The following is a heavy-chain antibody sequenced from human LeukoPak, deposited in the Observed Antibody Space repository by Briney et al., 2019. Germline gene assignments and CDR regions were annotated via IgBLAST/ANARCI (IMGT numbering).Heavy chain of an antibody. Sequence: SETLSLTCTVSGGSISSHHWSWIRQPPGKGLEWIGYIYYSGSTNYKPSLKSRVTISVDTSKNQFSLKLTSVTAAHTAVYYCARHLDIAASGTFDYWGQGTLVTVSS. CDR1: GGSISSHH. CDR2: IYYSGST. V-gene: IGHV4-59*08. CDR3: ARHLDIAASGTFDY. D-gene: IGHD6-13*01. J-gene: IGHJ4*02.